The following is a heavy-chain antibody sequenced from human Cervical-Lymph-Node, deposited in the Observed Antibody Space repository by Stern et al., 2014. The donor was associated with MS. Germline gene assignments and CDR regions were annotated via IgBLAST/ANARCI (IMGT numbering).Heavy chain of an antibody. CDR3: ARGHIPYAYNYLFDY. J-gene: IGHJ4*02. D-gene: IGHD5-24*01. CDR2: AWYDGSTA. V-gene: IGHV3-33*01. Sequence: QLVQSGGGVVQPGTSLRLSCAASGFPFSSYGMHWVRQAPGKGLEWVAIAWYDGSTAYYTNSVKGRFTISRDNSKNTLSLQMNSLTAEDTAVYYCARGHIPYAYNYLFDYWGQGTLVTVSS. CDR1: GFPFSSYG.